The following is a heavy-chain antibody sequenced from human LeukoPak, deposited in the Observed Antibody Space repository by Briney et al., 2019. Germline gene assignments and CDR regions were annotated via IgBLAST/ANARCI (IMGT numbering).Heavy chain of an antibody. CDR2: IYYSGST. J-gene: IGHJ4*02. D-gene: IGHD5-12*01. CDR1: GGSISSYY. V-gene: IGHV4-59*01. Sequence: SETLSLTCTVSGGSISSYYWSWLRQPPGKGLEWVGYIYYSGSTNYNPSLKSRVTISVDTSKNQFSLYLSSVTAADTAVYYCARVNVVIVATITGGYYYFDYWGQGTLVTVSS. CDR3: ARVNVVIVATITGGYYYFDY.